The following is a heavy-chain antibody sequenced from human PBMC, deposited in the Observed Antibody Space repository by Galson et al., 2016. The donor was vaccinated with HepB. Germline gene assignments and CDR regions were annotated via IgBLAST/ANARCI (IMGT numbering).Heavy chain of an antibody. CDR2: ISWNGNSI. CDR1: GFTFDDYA. Sequence: SLRLSCAASGFTFDDYAMHWVRQAPGKGLEWVAGISWNGNSIGYADSVKGRFTISRDNAKNSLYLQMNSLRPEDTAFYYCAKDACDSTICHCDLWGQGTLVTVSS. J-gene: IGHJ4*02. CDR3: AKDACDSTICHCDL. V-gene: IGHV3-9*01. D-gene: IGHD6-13*01.